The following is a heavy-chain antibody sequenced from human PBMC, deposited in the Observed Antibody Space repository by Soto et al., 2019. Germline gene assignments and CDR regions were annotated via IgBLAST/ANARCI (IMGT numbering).Heavy chain of an antibody. CDR3: ARGGEDIVVVVAATTADYFDY. D-gene: IGHD2-15*01. Sequence: ASVKVSCKASGYTFTSYGISWVRQAPGQGLEWMGWISAYNGNTNYAQKLQGRVTMTTDTSTSTAYMELRSLRSDDTAVYYCARGGEDIVVVVAATTADYFDYWGQGTLVTVSS. V-gene: IGHV1-18*01. J-gene: IGHJ4*02. CDR1: GYTFTSYG. CDR2: ISAYNGNT.